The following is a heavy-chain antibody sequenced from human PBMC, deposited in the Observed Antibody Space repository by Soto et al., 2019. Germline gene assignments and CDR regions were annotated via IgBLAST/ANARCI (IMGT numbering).Heavy chain of an antibody. Sequence: QVQLVESGGGVVQPGRSLRLSCEGSGFTFKNYGMHWVRQAPGKGLEWVAVIWYDGSKKYFADSVKGRFSISRDNSKKPLYLEMNNLGSEDTALYYCARVGLGRASWYVDCWGQGTLVTGSS. D-gene: IGHD2-2*01. CDR1: GFTFKNYG. CDR2: IWYDGSKK. CDR3: ARVGLGRASWYVDC. V-gene: IGHV3-33*01. J-gene: IGHJ4*02.